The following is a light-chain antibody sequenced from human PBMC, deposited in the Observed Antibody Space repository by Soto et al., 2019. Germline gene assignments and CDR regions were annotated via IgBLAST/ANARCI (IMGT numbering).Light chain of an antibody. J-gene: IGLJ1*01. CDR2: AVS. CDR3: TSYTPSSTYV. Sequence: QSALTQPASVSGSPGQSITISCTGTSSDVGNYDYVSWYQQYPGKAPKLMIYAVSRRPSGVSNRFSGSKSGNTASLTISGLQAEDEADYYCTSYTPSSTYVFVTGTKLTVL. V-gene: IGLV2-14*03. CDR1: SSDVGNYDY.